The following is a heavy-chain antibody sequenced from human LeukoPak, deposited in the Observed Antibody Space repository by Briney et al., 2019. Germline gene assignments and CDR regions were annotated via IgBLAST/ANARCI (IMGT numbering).Heavy chain of an antibody. V-gene: IGHV4-39*07. CDR3: AREGMDV. CDR1: GGSISSGSYY. CDR2: IYHSGST. J-gene: IGHJ6*03. Sequence: SETLSLTCTVSGGSISSGSYYGSWIRQPPGKGLEWIGSIYHSGSTYYNPSLKSRVTISVDTSKNQFSLKLSSVTAADTAVYYCAREGMDVCGKGTTVTVSS.